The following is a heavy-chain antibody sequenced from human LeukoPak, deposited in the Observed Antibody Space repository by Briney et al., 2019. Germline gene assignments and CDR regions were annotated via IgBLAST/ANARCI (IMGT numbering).Heavy chain of an antibody. Sequence: SETLSLTCAVSGYSISSGYYWGWIRQPPGKGLEWVGSIYHSGSTYYNTSLKSRVTISVDTSKDQFSLKLSSVTAADTAVYYWARRSGNYYDYWGQGTLVTVSS. CDR3: ARRSGNYYDY. V-gene: IGHV4-38-2*01. J-gene: IGHJ4*02. CDR2: IYHSGST. CDR1: GYSISSGYY. D-gene: IGHD1-26*01.